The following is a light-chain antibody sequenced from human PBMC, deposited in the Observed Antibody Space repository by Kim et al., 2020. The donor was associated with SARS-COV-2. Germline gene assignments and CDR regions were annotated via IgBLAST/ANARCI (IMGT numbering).Light chain of an antibody. Sequence: GSVGDRVTITCRTTQSISSHLNWYQQKPGRAPKLLISAASTLQGGVPSRFSGSGSETDFTLTISSLQPEDFATYFCQQSYITPFTFGPGTKVDIK. J-gene: IGKJ3*01. CDR2: AAS. CDR1: QSISSH. V-gene: IGKV1-39*01. CDR3: QQSYITPFT.